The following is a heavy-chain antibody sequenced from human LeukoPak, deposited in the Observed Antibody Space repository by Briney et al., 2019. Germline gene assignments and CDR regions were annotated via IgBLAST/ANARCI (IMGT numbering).Heavy chain of an antibody. CDR3: AKAPVTTCRGAFCYPFDY. D-gene: IGHD2-15*01. J-gene: IGHJ4*02. CDR2: ISDTGNT. Sequence: GGSLRLSCAASGFTLSSYGMSWVRQAPGKGLEWVSAISDTGNTYHADSVKGRFTISRDSSKNTLFLQMNRLRPEEEAVYYCAKAPVTTCRGAFCYPFDYWGLGTLVSVSS. V-gene: IGHV3-23*01. CDR1: GFTLSSYG.